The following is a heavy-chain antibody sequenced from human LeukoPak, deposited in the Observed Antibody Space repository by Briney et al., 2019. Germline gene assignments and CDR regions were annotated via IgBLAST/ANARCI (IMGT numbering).Heavy chain of an antibody. V-gene: IGHV3-9*03. CDR2: ISWYSGTI. CDR1: GFTFDDYA. CDR3: VKDGCGGDCYFDY. D-gene: IGHD2-21*02. J-gene: IGHJ4*02. Sequence: GGSLRLSCVASGFTFDDYAMHWVRQTPGKGLEWVSGISWYSGTINYGDSVKGRFTISRDNAKNSLYLQMTNLRAEDMALYFCVKDGCGGDCYFDYWGRGTLVSVSS.